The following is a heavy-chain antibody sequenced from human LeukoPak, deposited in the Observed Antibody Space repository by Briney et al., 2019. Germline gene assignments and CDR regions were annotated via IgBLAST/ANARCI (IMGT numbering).Heavy chain of an antibody. CDR3: ARGTVDGGKDY. Sequence: ASVKVSCTASGYTFNSYGISWVRQAPGQGLEWMGWISTYNGNTDYAQKFQGRVTMTTDTSTSTAYMELRGLRSDDTAVYYCARGTVDGGKDYWGQGTLVTVSS. D-gene: IGHD2-15*01. CDR1: GYTFNSYG. CDR2: ISTYNGNT. J-gene: IGHJ4*02. V-gene: IGHV1-18*01.